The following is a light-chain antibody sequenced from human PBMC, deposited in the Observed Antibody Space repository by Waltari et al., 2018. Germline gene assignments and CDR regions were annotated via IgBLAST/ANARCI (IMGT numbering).Light chain of an antibody. CDR2: EDT. Sequence: SYELIQPPSVSVSPGQTARITCSGHELPRKYAYWFQQKSGQAPRLVLYEDTKRPSGIPERFSGSSSGTVATLTITGAQVDDEADYYCYSSDSTGLRVFGGGTTVVVL. V-gene: IGLV3-10*01. CDR1: ELPRKY. J-gene: IGLJ1*01. CDR3: YSSDSTGLRV.